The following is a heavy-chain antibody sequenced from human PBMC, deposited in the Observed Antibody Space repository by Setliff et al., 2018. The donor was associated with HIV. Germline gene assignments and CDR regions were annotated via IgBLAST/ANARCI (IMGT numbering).Heavy chain of an antibody. D-gene: IGHD3-16*01. CDR1: GYTFPDYY. CDR3: AWGTQLPIDS. J-gene: IGHJ4*02. V-gene: IGHV1-69-2*01. Sequence: GASVKVSCKVSGYTFPDYYIQWVRQAPGKGLEWMGLIDPDRGDTVYSEKFQGRIKITADTSSDTAFMELRSLKSDDTAMYYCAWGTQLPIDSWGQGTPVTVSS. CDR2: IDPDRGDT.